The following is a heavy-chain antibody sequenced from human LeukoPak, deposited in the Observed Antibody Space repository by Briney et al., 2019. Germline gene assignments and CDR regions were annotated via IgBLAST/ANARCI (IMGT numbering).Heavy chain of an antibody. J-gene: IGHJ6*03. CDR1: GYSISSGYY. V-gene: IGHV4-38-2*02. CDR2: IYYSGST. Sequence: PSETLSLTCTVSGYSISSGYYWGWIRQPPGKGLEWIGNIYYSGSTYYNPSLKSRVTISVDTSKNQLSLKLSAVTAADTAVYYCASVRRGFGESSKYYSYYYMDVWGNGTTVPIS. D-gene: IGHD3-10*01. CDR3: ASVRRGFGESSKYYSYYYMDV.